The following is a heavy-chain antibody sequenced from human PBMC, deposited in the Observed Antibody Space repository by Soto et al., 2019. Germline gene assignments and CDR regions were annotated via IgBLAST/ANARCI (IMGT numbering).Heavy chain of an antibody. J-gene: IGHJ6*02. V-gene: IGHV1-69*01. CDR3: ARSQGSSTSLEIYYYYYYGMDV. Sequence: QVQLVQSGAEVKKPGSSVKVSCKASGGTFSSYAISWVRQAPGQGLEWMGGIIPISGTANYAQKFQGRVTITAYESTSTAYMELSSLRSEDTAVSYCARSQGSSTSLEIYYYYYYGMDVWGQGTTVTVSS. CDR2: IIPISGTA. CDR1: GGTFSSYA. D-gene: IGHD2-2*01.